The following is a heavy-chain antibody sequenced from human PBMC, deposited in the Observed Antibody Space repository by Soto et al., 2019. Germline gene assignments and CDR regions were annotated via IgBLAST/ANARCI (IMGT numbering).Heavy chain of an antibody. CDR2: ISSSSSYI. V-gene: IGHV3-21*01. CDR1: GFTFSSYS. D-gene: IGHD3-22*01. J-gene: IGHJ4*02. Sequence: EVQLVESGGGLVKXXXXLRLSCAASGFTFSSYSMNWVRQAPGKGLEWVSSISSSSSYIYYADSVKGRFTISRDNAKNSLYLQMNRLRAEDTAVYYCARGDDYYDSSGYSFDYWGQGTLVTVSS. CDR3: ARGDDYYDSSGYSFDY.